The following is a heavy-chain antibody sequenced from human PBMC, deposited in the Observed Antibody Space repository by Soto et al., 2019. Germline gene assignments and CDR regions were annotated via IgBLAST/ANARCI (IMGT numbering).Heavy chain of an antibody. V-gene: IGHV4-59*08. J-gene: IGHJ4*02. CDR1: GGSIRSYY. CDR2: IYYSGST. CDR3: ARHGDRDIVVVPAAPLDY. Sequence: ETLSLTCTVSGGSIRSYYWSWIRQPTGKGLEWIGYIYYSGSTNYNPSLKSRVTISVDTSKNQFSLKLSSVTAADTAVYYCARHGDRDIVVVPAAPLDYWGQGTLVTVSS. D-gene: IGHD2-2*01.